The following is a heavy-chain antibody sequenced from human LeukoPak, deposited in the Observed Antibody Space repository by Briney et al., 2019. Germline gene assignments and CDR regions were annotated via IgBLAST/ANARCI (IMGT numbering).Heavy chain of an antibody. CDR2: IRSKAYGGTT. Sequence: GGSLRLSCTASGFTFGDYAMSWVRQAPGKGLEWVGFIRSKAYGGTTEYAASVKGRFTISRDESKSIAYLQMNSQKNEDTAVYYCTRVRGYSYGYGDYWGQGTLVTVSS. CDR3: TRVRGYSYGYGDY. V-gene: IGHV3-49*04. D-gene: IGHD5-18*01. J-gene: IGHJ4*02. CDR1: GFTFGDYA.